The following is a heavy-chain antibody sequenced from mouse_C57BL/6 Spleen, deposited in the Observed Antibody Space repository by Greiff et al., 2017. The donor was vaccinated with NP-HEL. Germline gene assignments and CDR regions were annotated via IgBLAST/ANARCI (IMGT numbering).Heavy chain of an antibody. J-gene: IGHJ3*01. V-gene: IGHV1-26*01. CDR1: GYTFTDYY. D-gene: IGHD1-1*01. Sequence: VQLKQSGPELVKPGASVKISCKASGYTFTDYYMNWVKQSHGKSLEWIGDINPNNGGTSYNQKFKGKATLTVDKSSSTAYMELRSLTSEDSAVYYCARPYYYGSEGFAYWGQGTLVTVSA. CDR2: INPNNGGT. CDR3: ARPYYYGSEGFAY.